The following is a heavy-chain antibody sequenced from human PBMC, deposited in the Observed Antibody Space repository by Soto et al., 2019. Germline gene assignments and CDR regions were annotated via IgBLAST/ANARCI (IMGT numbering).Heavy chain of an antibody. D-gene: IGHD4-4*01. CDR3: ATTVRSDYYYYMDV. J-gene: IGHJ6*03. CDR2: IYYSGGT. V-gene: IGHV4-59*01. Sequence: PSETLSLTCTVSGGSISSYYWSRIRQPPGKGLEGIGYIYYSGGTNYNPSLKSRVTISVDTSKNQFSLKLSSVTAADTAVYYCATTVRSDYYYYMDVWGKGTTVTVSS. CDR1: GGSISSYY.